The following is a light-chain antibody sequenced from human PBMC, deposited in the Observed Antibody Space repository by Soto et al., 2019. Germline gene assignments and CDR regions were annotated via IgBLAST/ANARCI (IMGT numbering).Light chain of an antibody. CDR3: QQVNSYPRT. Sequence: DIQLTQSPSFMSTSVGDRVTITCRASQGISSSLAWYQQKPGKAPKLLIYAASTLQSGVPSRFSGSESGTEFTLTISSLQPEDFATFYCQQVNSYPRTFGQGTKLEIK. J-gene: IGKJ2*01. V-gene: IGKV1-9*01. CDR1: QGISSS. CDR2: AAS.